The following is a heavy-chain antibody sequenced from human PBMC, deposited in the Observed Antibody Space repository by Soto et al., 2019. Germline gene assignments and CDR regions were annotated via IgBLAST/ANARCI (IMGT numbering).Heavy chain of an antibody. CDR3: VKASTYEYVWGSYRYFFDH. J-gene: IGHJ4*02. D-gene: IGHD3-16*02. V-gene: IGHV3-23*01. Sequence: EVQMLESGGGLVQPGGSLRLSCAASGFPFTTYAMSWVRQAPGKGLEWVAGISGSGDRTHYADSVKGRFTISRDNSKNTLHLQMNSLAAEDTAVYYCVKASTYEYVWGSYRYFFDHWGQGTLVPVSS. CDR1: GFPFTTYA. CDR2: ISGSGDRT.